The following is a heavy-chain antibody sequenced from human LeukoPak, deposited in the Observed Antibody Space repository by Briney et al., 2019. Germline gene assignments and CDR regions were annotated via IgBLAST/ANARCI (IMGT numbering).Heavy chain of an antibody. D-gene: IGHD3-22*01. CDR2: INHSGST. Sequence: SETLSLTCTVSGGSISSYYWSWIRQPPGKGLEWIGEINHSGSTNYNPSLKSRVTISVDTSKNQFSLKLSSVTAADTAVYYCARVVITNLFDYWGQGTLVTVSS. CDR3: ARVVITNLFDY. J-gene: IGHJ4*02. V-gene: IGHV4-34*01. CDR1: GGSISSYY.